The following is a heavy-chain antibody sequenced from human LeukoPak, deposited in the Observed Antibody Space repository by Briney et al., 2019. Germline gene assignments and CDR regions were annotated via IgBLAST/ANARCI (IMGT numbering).Heavy chain of an antibody. CDR3: AKGKLDYEVGNY. CDR2: IRYDGSNK. J-gene: IGHJ4*02. Sequence: GGSLRLSCAASGFTFSSYGMHWVRQAPGKGLEWVAFIRYDGSNKYYADSVKGRFTISRDNSKNTLYLQMNSLRAEDTAVYYCAKGKLDYEVGNYWGQGTLVTVSS. CDR1: GFTFSSYG. V-gene: IGHV3-30*02. D-gene: IGHD4-17*01.